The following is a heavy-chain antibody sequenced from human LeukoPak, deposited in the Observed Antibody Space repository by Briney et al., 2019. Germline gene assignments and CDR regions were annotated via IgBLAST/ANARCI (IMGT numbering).Heavy chain of an antibody. CDR1: GGSISSCY. V-gene: IGHV4-59*12. Sequence: SETLSLTCTVSGGSISSCYWSWIRQPPGKGLEWIGYIYYSGSTNYNPSHKGRVTISVDTSKNQFSLKLSSVTAADTAVYFCVRDEGGRHYYGSGSRVYWGQGTLVTVSS. J-gene: IGHJ4*02. CDR2: IYYSGST. D-gene: IGHD3-10*01. CDR3: VRDEGGRHYYGSGSRVY.